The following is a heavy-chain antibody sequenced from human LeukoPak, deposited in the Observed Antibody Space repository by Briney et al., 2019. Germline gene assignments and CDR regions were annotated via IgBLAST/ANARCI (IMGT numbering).Heavy chain of an antibody. CDR2: IFHSGST. CDR3: ARAEQLVQFDYYYYMDV. D-gene: IGHD6-13*01. CDR1: GGSISTYY. V-gene: IGHV4-34*12. Sequence: SETLSLTCTVSGGSISTYYWGWIRQAPGKGLEWIGEIFHSGSTNYNPSLKSRVTISADKSKNQFSLKLSSLTAADTAVYYCARAEQLVQFDYYYYMDVWGKGTTVTVSS. J-gene: IGHJ6*03.